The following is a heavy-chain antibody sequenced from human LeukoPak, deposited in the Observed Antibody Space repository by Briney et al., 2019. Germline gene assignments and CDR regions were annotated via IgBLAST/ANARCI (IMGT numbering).Heavy chain of an antibody. J-gene: IGHJ4*02. CDR3: ARETGSAVGSTDFDY. V-gene: IGHV3-30-3*01. CDR1: RFIFSSYW. CDR2: ISYDGSNK. D-gene: IGHD4-17*01. Sequence: GGSLRLSCATSRFIFSSYWMTWVRRTPGKGLEWVAVISYDGSNKYYADSVKGRFTISRDNSKNTLYLQMNSLRAEDTAVYYCARETGSAVGSTDFDYWGQGTLVTVSS.